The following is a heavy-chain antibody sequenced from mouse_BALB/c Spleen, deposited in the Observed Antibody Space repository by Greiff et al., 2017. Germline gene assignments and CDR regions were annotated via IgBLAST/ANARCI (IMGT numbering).Heavy chain of an antibody. Sequence: VMLVESGGGLVKPGGSLKLSCAASGFTFSDYYMYWVRQTPEKRLEWVATISDGGSYTYYPDSVKGRFTISRDNAKNNLYLQMSSLKSEDTAMYYCARGMITRWFAYWGQGTLVTVSA. CDR2: ISDGGSYT. CDR1: GFTFSDYY. V-gene: IGHV5-4*02. CDR3: ARGMITRWFAY. D-gene: IGHD2-4*01. J-gene: IGHJ3*01.